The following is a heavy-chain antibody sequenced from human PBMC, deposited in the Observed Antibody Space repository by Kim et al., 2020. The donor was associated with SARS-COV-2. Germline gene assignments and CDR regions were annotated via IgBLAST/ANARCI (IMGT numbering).Heavy chain of an antibody. CDR2: IYSGGSST. CDR3: AKTVSLCYGDDRAVVY. Sequence: GGSLRLSCAASGFTFSSDAMSWVRQAPGKGLEWVSVIYSGGSSTYYADSVKGRFTISRDNSKNTLYLQMNSLRAEDTAAYYCAKTVSLCYGDDRAVVYWG. V-gene: IGHV3-23*03. D-gene: IGHD4-17*01. CDR1: GFTFSSDA. J-gene: IGHJ4*01.